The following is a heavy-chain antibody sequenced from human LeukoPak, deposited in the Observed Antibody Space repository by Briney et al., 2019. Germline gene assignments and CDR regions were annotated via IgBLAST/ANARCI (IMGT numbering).Heavy chain of an antibody. CDR2: ISSSSSYI. V-gene: IGHV3-21*01. D-gene: IGHD1-14*01. CDR1: GFTFSSYS. Sequence: GGSLRLSCAASGFTFSSYSMNWVRQAPGKGLEWVSSISSSSSYIYYADSVKGRFTISRDNAKNPLYLQMNSLRAEDTAVYYCARDSGEPYFDYWGQGTLVTVAS. J-gene: IGHJ4*02. CDR3: ARDSGEPYFDY.